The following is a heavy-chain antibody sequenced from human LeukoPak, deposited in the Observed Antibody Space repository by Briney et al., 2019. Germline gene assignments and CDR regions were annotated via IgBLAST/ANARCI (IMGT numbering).Heavy chain of an antibody. J-gene: IGHJ4*02. CDR3: ARVRLDYSGSGSYLYYFDY. CDR1: GGSISSYY. Sequence: SETLSLTCTVSGGSISSYYWSWIRQPPGKGLEWIGYIYYSGSTNYIPSLKSRVTISVDTSKNKFSLKLSSVTAADTAVYYCARVRLDYSGSGSYLYYFDYWGQGTLVTVSS. CDR2: IYYSGST. V-gene: IGHV4-59*01. D-gene: IGHD3-10*01.